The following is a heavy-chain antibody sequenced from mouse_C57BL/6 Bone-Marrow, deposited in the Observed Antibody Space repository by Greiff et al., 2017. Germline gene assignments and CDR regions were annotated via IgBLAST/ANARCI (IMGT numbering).Heavy chain of an antibody. D-gene: IGHD1-1*02. CDR2: IRNKANGYTT. V-gene: IGHV7-3*01. J-gene: IGHJ2*01. CDR1: GFTFTDYY. Sequence: EVKLQESGGGLVQPGGSLSLSCAASGFTFTDYYMSWVRQPPGKALEWLGFIRNKANGYTTEYSASVKGRFTISRDNSQSILYLQLNALRAEDSATYYCARSVATWPYFDYWGQGTTLTVSS. CDR3: ARSVATWPYFDY.